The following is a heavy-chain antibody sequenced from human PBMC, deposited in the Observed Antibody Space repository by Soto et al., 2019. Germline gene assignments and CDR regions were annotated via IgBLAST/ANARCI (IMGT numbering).Heavy chain of an antibody. CDR3: ARDRHCSSPCCSLLNWFEP. J-gene: IGHJ5*02. CDR2: IKQDGSET. D-gene: IGHD2-15*01. Sequence: EVQLVESGGGLVQPGGSLRLSCAASGFSFSDYWMSWVRQAPGKGLEWGANIKQDGSETYYLDSVKGRFSISRDNAKNALFLQMNNLRGDDTAVYFCARDRHCSSPCCSLLNWFEPWGQGTLVTVSS. V-gene: IGHV3-7*01. CDR1: GFSFSDYW.